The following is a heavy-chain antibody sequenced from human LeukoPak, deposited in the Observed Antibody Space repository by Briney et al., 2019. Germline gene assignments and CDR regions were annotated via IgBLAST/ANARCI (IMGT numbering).Heavy chain of an antibody. CDR3: AKEELLWFGELLFIDY. J-gene: IGHJ4*02. CDR1: GLTFRSYA. Sequence: GGSLRLSCAASGLTFRSYAMSWVRQAPGKGLEWVSAISGSGGSTYYADSVKGRFTISRDNSKNTLYLQMNSLRAEDTAVYYCAKEELLWFGELLFIDYWGQGTLVTVSS. CDR2: ISGSGGST. V-gene: IGHV3-23*01. D-gene: IGHD3-10*01.